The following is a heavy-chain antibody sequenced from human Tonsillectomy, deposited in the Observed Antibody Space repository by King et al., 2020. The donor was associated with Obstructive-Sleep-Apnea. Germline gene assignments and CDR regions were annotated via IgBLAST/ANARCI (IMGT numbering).Heavy chain of an antibody. D-gene: IGHD6-19*01. CDR2: IYHSGST. V-gene: IGHV4-38-2*02. CDR1: GDSISSGYY. Sequence: VQLQESGPGLLKPSETLSLTCTVSGDSISSGYYWGWIRQSPVKGLEWIATIYHSGSTYYNPSLKSRGSISMDTSKNQFSLKLTSVTAADTAVYYCATGQWLTYFNSWGQGTLVTVSS. J-gene: IGHJ4*02. CDR3: ATGQWLTYFNS.